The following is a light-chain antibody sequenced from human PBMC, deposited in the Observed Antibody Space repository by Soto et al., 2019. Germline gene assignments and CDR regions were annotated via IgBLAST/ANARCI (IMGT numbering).Light chain of an antibody. CDR2: AAS. CDR1: QSISSY. Sequence: DIQITQSPSSLSASVGDSVTITCRASQSISSYLNWYQQKPGKAPKLLIYAASSLQGGVPSSISGSGSGIDFTLTSRSLRTGDFATEDCQHSYSTWALGQATKVDIK. J-gene: IGKJ1*01. V-gene: IGKV1-39*01. CDR3: QHSYSTWA.